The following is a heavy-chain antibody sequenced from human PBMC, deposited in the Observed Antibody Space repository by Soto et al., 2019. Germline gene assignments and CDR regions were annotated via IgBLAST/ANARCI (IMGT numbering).Heavy chain of an antibody. CDR1: GGTFSSYA. V-gene: IGHV1-69*13. CDR3: ASSMVRGVIYYYYYGMDV. Sequence: SVKVSCKASGGTFSSYAISWVRQAPGQGLEWMGGIIPIFGTANYAKKFQGRVTITADESTSTAYMELSSLRSEDTAVYYCASSMVRGVIYYYYYGMDVWGQGTTVTVSS. CDR2: IIPIFGTA. D-gene: IGHD3-10*01. J-gene: IGHJ6*02.